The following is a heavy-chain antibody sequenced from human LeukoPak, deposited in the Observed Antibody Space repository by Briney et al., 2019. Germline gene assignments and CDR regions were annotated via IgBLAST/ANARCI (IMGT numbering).Heavy chain of an antibody. J-gene: IGHJ1*01. V-gene: IGHV3-11*01. CDR2: ISSSGSTI. CDR3: ARESSGWYVEYFQH. Sequence: GFLRLSCAASGFTFSDYYMSWIRQAPGKGLEWVSYISSSGSTIYYADSVKGRFTISRDNAKNSLYLQMNSLRAEDTAVYYCARESSGWYVEYFQHWGQGTLVTVSS. CDR1: GFTFSDYY. D-gene: IGHD6-19*01.